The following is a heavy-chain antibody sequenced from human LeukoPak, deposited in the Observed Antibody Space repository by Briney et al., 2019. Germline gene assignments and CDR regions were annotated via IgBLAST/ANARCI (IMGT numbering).Heavy chain of an antibody. D-gene: IGHD3-16*01. CDR3: AGARVMPGSFDD. Sequence: SETLSLTCTVSGGSITFGSYYWTWLRRPAGKGLEWFGRIYPSGSTFYNPSLKSPSTISMHTSMNQFSLRPNSVTAADTAVYYCAGARVMPGSFDDWGQGTLVTVSS. V-gene: IGHV4-61*02. CDR2: IYPSGST. J-gene: IGHJ4*02. CDR1: GGSITFGSYY.